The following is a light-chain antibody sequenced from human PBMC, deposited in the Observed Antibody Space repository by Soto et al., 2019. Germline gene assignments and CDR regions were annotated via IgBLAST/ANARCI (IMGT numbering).Light chain of an antibody. CDR1: SSDVGSYNL. CDR3: CSYAGSSTYV. CDR2: EVS. V-gene: IGLV2-23*02. J-gene: IGLJ1*01. Sequence: QSVLTQPDSVSGSPGQSITISCTGTSSDVGSYNLVSWYQQHPGKAPKLMFYEVSKRPSVVSNRFSGSKSGNTASLTISGLQAEDEADYYCCSYAGSSTYVFGTGTKVTVL.